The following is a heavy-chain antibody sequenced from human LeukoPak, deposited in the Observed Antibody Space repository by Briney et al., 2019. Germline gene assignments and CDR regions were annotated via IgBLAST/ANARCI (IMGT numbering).Heavy chain of an antibody. CDR2: ISYDGSNK. CDR1: GFTFSNYC. D-gene: IGHD3-22*01. J-gene: IGHJ4*02. V-gene: IGHV3-30*18. Sequence: PGGSLRLSCAASGFTFSNYCMHWVRQAPGKGLEWVAVISYDGSNKYYADSVKGRFTISRDNSKNTLYLQMNSLRDEDTAVYYCAKAFYDSSGFTLDYWGQGTLVTVSS. CDR3: AKAFYDSSGFTLDY.